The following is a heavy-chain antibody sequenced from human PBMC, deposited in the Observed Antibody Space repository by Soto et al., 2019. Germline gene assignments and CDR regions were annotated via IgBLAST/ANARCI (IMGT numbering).Heavy chain of an antibody. CDR2: IAPDGSQI. Sequence: GGSLRLSCAASGFGFGGKTMYWVRQAPGRGLEWVALIAPDGSQIYYADSVKGRFTISRDNSKNTLYLQMNFLRADDTAIYYCAKNYQFDCWGQGTLVTVSS. V-gene: IGHV3-30-3*02. CDR1: GFGFGGKT. CDR3: AKNYQFDC. J-gene: IGHJ4*02. D-gene: IGHD2-2*01.